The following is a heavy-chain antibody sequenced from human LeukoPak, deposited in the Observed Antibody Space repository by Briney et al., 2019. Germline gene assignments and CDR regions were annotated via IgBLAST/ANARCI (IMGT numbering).Heavy chain of an antibody. CDR3: ARESITIFGVVDYYYYYMDV. Sequence: GGSLRLPCAASGFTFSSYSMNWVRQAPGKGLEWVSSISSSSSYIYYADSVKGRFTISRDNAKNSLYLQMNSLRAEDTAVYYCARESITIFGVVDYYYYYMDVWGKGTTVTVSS. J-gene: IGHJ6*03. CDR1: GFTFSSYS. D-gene: IGHD3-3*01. CDR2: ISSSSSYI. V-gene: IGHV3-21*01.